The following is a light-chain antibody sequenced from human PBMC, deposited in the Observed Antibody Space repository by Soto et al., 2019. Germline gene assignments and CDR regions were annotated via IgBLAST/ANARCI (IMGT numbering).Light chain of an antibody. CDR1: QTVRSIY. CDR2: DAS. CDR3: QQYSSSPLT. J-gene: IGKJ4*01. Sequence: IVMTQSQGTMALSAREGPTVSCSRSQTVRSIYLGWYQQKPGQAPRLLIYDASSRATGIPDRFSGGGSGTDFTLTISRLEPEDVAVYYCQQYSSSPLTFGQGTKVEIK. V-gene: IGKV3-20*01.